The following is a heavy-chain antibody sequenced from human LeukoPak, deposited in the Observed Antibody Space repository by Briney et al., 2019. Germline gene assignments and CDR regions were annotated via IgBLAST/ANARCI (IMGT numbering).Heavy chain of an antibody. J-gene: IGHJ4*02. Sequence: TPGGSLRLSCAASGFPFSSRVMSWVRQAPGKGLEWIGRIYTSGSTNYNPSLKSRVTMSVDTSKNQFSLKLSSVTAADTAVYYCARTGGSSNIDYWGQGTLVTVSS. CDR2: IYTSGST. CDR3: ARTGGSSNIDY. CDR1: GFPFSSRV. V-gene: IGHV4-59*10. D-gene: IGHD3-16*01.